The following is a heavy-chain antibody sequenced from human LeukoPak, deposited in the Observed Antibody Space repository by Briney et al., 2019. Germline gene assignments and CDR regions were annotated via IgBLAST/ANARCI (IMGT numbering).Heavy chain of an antibody. Sequence: SVKVSCKASGGTFSSYAISWVRQAPGQGLEWMGRIIPILGIANYAQKFQGRVTITADKSTSTAYMELSSLRSEDTAVYYCARGGSYNGSGKDWFDPWGQGTLVTVSS. J-gene: IGHJ5*02. D-gene: IGHD3-10*01. CDR2: IIPILGIA. CDR1: GGTFSSYA. V-gene: IGHV1-69*04. CDR3: ARGGSYNGSGKDWFDP.